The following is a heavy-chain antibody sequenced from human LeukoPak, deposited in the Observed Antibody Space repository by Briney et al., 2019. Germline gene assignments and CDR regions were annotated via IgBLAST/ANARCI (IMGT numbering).Heavy chain of an antibody. V-gene: IGHV3-23*01. CDR2: ISGSGVST. D-gene: IGHD3-16*01. CDR3: AKDELLGGDTEGPFDY. J-gene: IGHJ4*02. Sequence: GSLRLSCAASGFTFSSYAMSWVRQAPGKGLEWVSAISGSGVSTYYADSVKGRFTISRDNSKNTLYLQMNSLRAEDTAVYYCAKDELLGGDTEGPFDYWGQETLVTVSS. CDR1: GFTFSSYA.